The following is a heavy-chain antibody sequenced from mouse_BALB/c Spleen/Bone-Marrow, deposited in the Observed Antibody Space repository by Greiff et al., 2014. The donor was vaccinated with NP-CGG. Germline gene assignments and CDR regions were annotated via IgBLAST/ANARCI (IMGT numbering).Heavy chain of an antibody. CDR1: GFTFTDYY. Sequence: DVHLVESGGGLVQPGGSLRLSCATSGFTFTDYYMSWVRQPPGKALEWLGFIRNKANGYTTEYSASVKGRFTISRDNSQSIPYLQMNTLRAEDSATYYCARDDYYAMDYWGQGTSVTVSS. V-gene: IGHV7-3*02. CDR2: IRNKANGYTT. CDR3: ARDDYYAMDY. J-gene: IGHJ4*01.